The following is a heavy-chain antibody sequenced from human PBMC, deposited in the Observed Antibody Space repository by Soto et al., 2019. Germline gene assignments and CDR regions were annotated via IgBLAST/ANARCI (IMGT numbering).Heavy chain of an antibody. CDR1: GGTFSSYA. CDR2: IIPIFGTA. J-gene: IGHJ6*02. CDR3: ARGAPQTYYDILTGPRTGYYYYGMDV. D-gene: IGHD3-9*01. Sequence: SVKVSCKASGGTFSSYAISWVRQVPGQGLEWMGGIIPIFGTANYAQKFQGRVTITADKSTSTAYMELSSLRSEDTAVYYCARGAPQTYYDILTGPRTGYYYYGMDVWGQGTTVTVSS. V-gene: IGHV1-69*06.